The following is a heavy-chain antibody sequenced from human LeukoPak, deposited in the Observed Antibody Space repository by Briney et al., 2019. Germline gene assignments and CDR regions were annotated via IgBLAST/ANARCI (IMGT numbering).Heavy chain of an antibody. CDR2: ISADGSVT. J-gene: IGHJ5*02. CDR1: GFTFSRYW. Sequence: PGGSLRLSCADSGFTFSRYWMHWVRQTPGKGLVWVSCISADGSVTRYADSVMGRFTISRDNTKSTLYLQMHSLRAEDTAVYYCATAGGDGSRMGFDPWGQGTLVTVSS. D-gene: IGHD2-15*01. V-gene: IGHV3-74*01. CDR3: ATAGGDGSRMGFDP.